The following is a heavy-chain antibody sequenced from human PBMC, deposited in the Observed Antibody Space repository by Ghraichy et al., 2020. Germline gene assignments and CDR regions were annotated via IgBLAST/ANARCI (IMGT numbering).Heavy chain of an antibody. CDR3: ARIPPLCSSIACRKEECFDF. Sequence: SGPTLVKPTQTLTLTCAVSGFSVTTKGVGVGWIRQPPGKALEWLALIYWDDYKRHSPSLQSRLSISRDPSKNRVVLTMTHMDPVDTGTYFCARIPPLCSSIACRKEECFDFWGPGTLLTVSS. V-gene: IGHV2-5*02. CDR2: IYWDDYK. D-gene: IGHD3-10*02. CDR1: GFSVTTKGVG. J-gene: IGHJ4*02.